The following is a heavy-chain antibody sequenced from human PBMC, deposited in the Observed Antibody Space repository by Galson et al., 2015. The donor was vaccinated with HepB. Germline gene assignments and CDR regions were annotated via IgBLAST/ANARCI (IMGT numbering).Heavy chain of an antibody. J-gene: IGHJ6*04. D-gene: IGHD2-2*01. Sequence: SVKVSCKASGGTFSTYAIDWVRQAPGQGLEWMGGIIPLFDTTNYAKKFQGRVTITADESTSTAYMELSSLRSEDTAVYYCARDPWGYCTSTNCYSGVFGVWGKGTTVIVSS. CDR2: IIPLFDTT. V-gene: IGHV1-69*13. CDR3: ARDPWGYCTSTNCYSGVFGV. CDR1: GGTFSTYA.